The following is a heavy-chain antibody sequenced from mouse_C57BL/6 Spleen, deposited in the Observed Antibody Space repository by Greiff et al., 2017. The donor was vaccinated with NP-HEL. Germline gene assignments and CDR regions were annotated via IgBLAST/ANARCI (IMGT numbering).Heavy chain of an antibody. CDR2: ISDGGSYT. J-gene: IGHJ1*03. CDR3: ARVYYGYDWYFDV. V-gene: IGHV5-4*01. Sequence: EVQLVESGGGLVKPGGSLKLSCAASGFTFSSYAMSWVRQTPEKRLEWVATISDGGSYTYYPDNVKGRFTISRDNAKNNLYLQMSHLKSEDTAMYYCARVYYGYDWYFDVWGTGTTVTVSS. CDR1: GFTFSSYA. D-gene: IGHD2-2*01.